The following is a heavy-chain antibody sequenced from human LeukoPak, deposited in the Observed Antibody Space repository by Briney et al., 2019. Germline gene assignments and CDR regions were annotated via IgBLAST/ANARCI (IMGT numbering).Heavy chain of an antibody. CDR2: IRSKANSYAT. D-gene: IGHD3-16*02. CDR3: TRLAYDYVWGSYRHFDY. CDR1: GFTFSGSV. V-gene: IGHV3-73*01. J-gene: IGHJ4*02. Sequence: PGGSLKLSCAASGFTFSGSVMHWVRQASGKGLEWVGRIRSKANSYATAYAASVKGRFTISRDDSKNTAYLQMNSLKTEDTAVYYCTRLAYDYVWGSYRHFDYWGQGALVTVSS.